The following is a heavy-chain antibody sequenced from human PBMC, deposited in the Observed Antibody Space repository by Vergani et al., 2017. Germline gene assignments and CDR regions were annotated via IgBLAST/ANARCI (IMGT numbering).Heavy chain of an antibody. CDR1: GGTFSSYT. D-gene: IGHD6-19*01. Sequence: QVQLVQSGAEVKKPGSSVKVPCKASGGTFSSYTISGVRQAPGQGLEWMGRIISILGIANYAQKFQGRVTITADKSTRTAYMELSSLRSEDTAVYYCAREQSDYWGQGTLVTVSS. J-gene: IGHJ4*02. CDR2: IISILGIA. CDR3: AREQSDY. V-gene: IGHV1-69*08.